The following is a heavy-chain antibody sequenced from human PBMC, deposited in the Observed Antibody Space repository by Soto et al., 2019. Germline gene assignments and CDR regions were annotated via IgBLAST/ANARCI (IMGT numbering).Heavy chain of an antibody. CDR1: GGSISSYY. Sequence: PSETLSLTCTVSGGSISSYYWIWIRQPPGKGLEWIGYIYYSGSTNYNPSLKSRVTISVDTSKNQFSLKLSSVTAADTAVYYCARAIVVPALDYWGQGTLVTVSS. CDR2: IYYSGST. J-gene: IGHJ4*02. V-gene: IGHV4-59*08. D-gene: IGHD2-2*01. CDR3: ARAIVVPALDY.